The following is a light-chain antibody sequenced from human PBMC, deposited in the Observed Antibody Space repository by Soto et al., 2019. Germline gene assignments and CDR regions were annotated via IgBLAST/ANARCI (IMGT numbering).Light chain of an antibody. CDR3: QTWGTGIV. J-gene: IGLJ2*01. CDR2: LNSDGSH. V-gene: IGLV4-69*01. Sequence: QSVLTQSPSASASLGASVKLTCTLSSGHSNYAIAWHQQQPEKGPRFLMKLNSDGSHRKGDEIPDRFSGSSSGAERYLTISSLHSEDEADYYCQTWGTGIVFGGGTKLTVL. CDR1: SGHSNYA.